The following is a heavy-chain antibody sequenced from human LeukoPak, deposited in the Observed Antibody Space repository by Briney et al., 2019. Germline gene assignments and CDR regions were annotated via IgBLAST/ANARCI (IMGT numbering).Heavy chain of an antibody. V-gene: IGHV3-7*01. D-gene: IGHD3-16*01. CDR1: GFTFSSYE. J-gene: IGHJ4*01. CDR2: IKQDGSEK. CDR3: ARQGDDY. Sequence: GGSLRLSCAASGFTFSSYEMNWVRQAPGKGLEWVANIKQDGSEKYYVDSVKGRFTISRDNAKNSVYLQMNSLRAEDTAAYYCARQGDDYWGHGTLVTVSS.